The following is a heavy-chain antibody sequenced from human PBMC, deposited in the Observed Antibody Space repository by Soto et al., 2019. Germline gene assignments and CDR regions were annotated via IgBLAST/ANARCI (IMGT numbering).Heavy chain of an antibody. Sequence: QVQLVQSGAEVKKPGASVKVSCKASGYTFTSYYMHWVRQAPGQGLEWMGIINPSGGSTSYAQKFQGRVTMTRDTSKSTVYMELSSLRSEDTAVYYCARECYESYYYYYMDVWGKGTTVTVSS. V-gene: IGHV1-46*03. CDR1: GYTFTSYY. CDR2: INPSGGST. D-gene: IGHD5-12*01. CDR3: ARECYESYYYYYMDV. J-gene: IGHJ6*03.